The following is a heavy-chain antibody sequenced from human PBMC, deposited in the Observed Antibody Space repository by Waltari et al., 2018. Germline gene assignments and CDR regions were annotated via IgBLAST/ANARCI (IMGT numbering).Heavy chain of an antibody. J-gene: IGHJ2*01. V-gene: IGHV4-59*11. CDR3: ARGHQNRGIAARPRYFDL. CDR2: IYYSGST. CDR1: GGSISSHY. D-gene: IGHD6-6*01. Sequence: QVQLQESGPGLVKPSETLSLTCTVSGGSISSHYWSWIRQPPGKGLEWIGYIYYSGSTNYNPSLKSRVTISVDTSKNQFSLKLSSVTAADTAVYYCARGHQNRGIAARPRYFDLWGRGTLVTVSS.